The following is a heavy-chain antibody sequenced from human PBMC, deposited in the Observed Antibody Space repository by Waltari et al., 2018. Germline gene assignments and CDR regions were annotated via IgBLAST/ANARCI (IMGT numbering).Heavy chain of an antibody. CDR2: IFYSGAT. D-gene: IGHD3-9*01. CDR3: ARHEDDVSTGHFTWFDS. J-gene: IGHJ5*01. Sequence: QLRESGPGLVKPSETLSLRCSVSGGSMISSSYFWAWIRQPPGEGLEWIGCIFYSGATYQNPARMGRVAMARDTSNNHFSQRMTSMTAADTAMYYCARHEDDVSTGHFTWFDSWGQGTLVIVSS. CDR1: GGSMISSSYF. V-gene: IGHV4-39*01.